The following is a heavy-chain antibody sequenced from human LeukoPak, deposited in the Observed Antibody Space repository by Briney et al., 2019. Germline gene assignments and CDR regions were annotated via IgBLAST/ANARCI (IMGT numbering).Heavy chain of an antibody. CDR1: GFTFSSDA. D-gene: IGHD3-22*01. V-gene: IGHV3-23*01. CDR2: ISGSGSST. CDR3: AKDWGETYYYDSSGYLEDH. J-gene: IGHJ4*02. Sequence: PGGSLRLSCAASGFTFSSDAMSCGRQAPGEGLGRDSPISGSGSSTNYDDSAKSRVTTSRDNSKNTLYLQINSLRAEDTAVYYCAKDWGETYYYDSSGYLEDHWGQGTLVTVSS.